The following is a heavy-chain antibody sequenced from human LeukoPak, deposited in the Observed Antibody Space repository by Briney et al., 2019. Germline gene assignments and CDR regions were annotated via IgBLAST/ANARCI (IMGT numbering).Heavy chain of an antibody. D-gene: IGHD5-12*01. CDR2: IYYSGTT. Sequence: SETLSLTCTVSGGSINSNSHNWGWIRQPPGMGFELIGSIYYSGTTNYNPSLKSRVTISIDTSKQQFSLQLNSATAADTAMYYCAGLRLRHSWYFDLCGRGTLVTVSS. CDR3: AGLRLRHSWYFDL. J-gene: IGHJ2*01. V-gene: IGHV4-39*01. CDR1: GGSINSNSHN.